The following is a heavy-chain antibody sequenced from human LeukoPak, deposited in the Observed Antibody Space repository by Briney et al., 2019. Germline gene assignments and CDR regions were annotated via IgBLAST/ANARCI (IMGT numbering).Heavy chain of an antibody. V-gene: IGHV3-23*01. Sequence: GGSLRLSCAASGFTFSSYAMSWVRQAPGKGLEWVSAISGSGGSTYYADSVKGRFTISRDNSKNTLYLQMHSLRAEDTAVYYCAKDRERVLTSTSCSFDSWGHGTLVTVSS. J-gene: IGHJ4*01. D-gene: IGHD2-2*01. CDR1: GFTFSSYA. CDR3: AKDRERVLTSTSCSFDS. CDR2: ISGSGGST.